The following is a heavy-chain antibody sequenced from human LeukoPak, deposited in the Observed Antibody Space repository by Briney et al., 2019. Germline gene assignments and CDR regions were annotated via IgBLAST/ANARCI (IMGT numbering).Heavy chain of an antibody. CDR2: INHSGST. CDR3: ASKDSSGYYID. V-gene: IGHV4-34*01. Sequence: SETLSPTCAVYGGSFSGYYWSWIRQPPGKGLEWIGEINHSGSTNYNPSLKSRVTISVDTSKNQFSLKLSSVTAADTAVYYCASKDSSGYYIDWGQGTLVTVSS. D-gene: IGHD3-22*01. CDR1: GGSFSGYY. J-gene: IGHJ4*02.